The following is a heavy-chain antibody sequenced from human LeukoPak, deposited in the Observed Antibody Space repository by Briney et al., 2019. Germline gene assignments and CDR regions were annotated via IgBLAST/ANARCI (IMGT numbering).Heavy chain of an antibody. CDR1: GFSLSTSGVR. J-gene: IGHJ5*02. CDR2: IDWDDDK. Sequence: SGPALVKPTQTLTLTCTFSGFSLSTSGVRVSWIRQPPGKALEWLARIDWDDDKFYSPSLKTRLTISKDTSKNQVVLTMTNMDPVDTATYYCARMASSGSSTWLDPWGQGTRVTVSS. CDR3: ARMASSGSSTWLDP. D-gene: IGHD1-26*01. V-gene: IGHV2-70*04.